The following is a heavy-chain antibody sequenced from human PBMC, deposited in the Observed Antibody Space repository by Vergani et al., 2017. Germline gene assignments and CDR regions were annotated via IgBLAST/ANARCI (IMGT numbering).Heavy chain of an antibody. D-gene: IGHD6-19*01. J-gene: IGHJ6*02. CDR1: GFTFSSYE. Sequence: EVQLVESGGGLVQPGGSLRLSCAASGFTFSSYEMNWVRQAPGKGLEWVSYISSSGSTIYYADSVKGRFTISRDNAKNSLYLQMNSLRAEDTAVYYCAREVGWLVHLYYYYGMDVWGQGP. V-gene: IGHV3-48*03. CDR3: AREVGWLVHLYYYYGMDV. CDR2: ISSSGSTI.